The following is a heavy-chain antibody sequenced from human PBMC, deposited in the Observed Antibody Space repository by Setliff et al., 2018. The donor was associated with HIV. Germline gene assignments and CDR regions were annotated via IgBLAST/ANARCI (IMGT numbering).Heavy chain of an antibody. CDR3: ARGYGSGSYYNWFDP. CDR1: GYTFTGYY. J-gene: IGHJ5*02. CDR2: INPNSGGT. Sequence: ASVKVSCKASGYTFTGYYMHWVRQAPGQGLEWMGRINPNSGGTNYAQKFQGRVTMTRDTSISTAYMELSRLRSDDTAVYYCARGYGSGSYYNWFDPWGQGTLVTVSS. V-gene: IGHV1-2*06. D-gene: IGHD3-10*01.